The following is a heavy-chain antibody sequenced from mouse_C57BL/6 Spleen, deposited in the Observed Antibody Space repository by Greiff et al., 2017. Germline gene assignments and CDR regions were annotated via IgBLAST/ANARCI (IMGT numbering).Heavy chain of an antibody. Sequence: EVQLQESGPGLVKPSQSLSLTCYVTGYSITSGYYWHWIRQFPGNKLEWMGYISYDGSNNYNPSLKNRFSITRDTSKNQFFLKLNSVTTEDTATYYYATLWLRVYFDVWGTGTTVTFSS. J-gene: IGHJ1*03. CDR1: GYSITSGYY. V-gene: IGHV3-6*01. CDR2: ISYDGSN. CDR3: ATLWLRVYFDV. D-gene: IGHD2-2*01.